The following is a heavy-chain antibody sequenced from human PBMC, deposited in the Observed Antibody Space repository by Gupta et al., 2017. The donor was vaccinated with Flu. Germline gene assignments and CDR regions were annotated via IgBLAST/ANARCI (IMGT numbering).Heavy chain of an antibody. Sequence: LVYSSALLLKPSDTLSLTCTVSRGSISSYYWSWIRQPAGKGLEWIGRIYTSGSTNYNPSLKSRVTMSVDTSKNQFSLKLSSVTAADTAVYYCASRLCTVTLTDDAFDIWGQGTMVTVAS. CDR2: IYTSGST. J-gene: IGHJ3*02. CDR3: ASRLCTVTLTDDAFDI. V-gene: IGHV4-4*07. D-gene: IGHD4-17*01. CDR1: RGSISSYY.